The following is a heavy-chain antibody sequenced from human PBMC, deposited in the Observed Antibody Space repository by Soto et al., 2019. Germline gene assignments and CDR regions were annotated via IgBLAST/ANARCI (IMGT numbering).Heavy chain of an antibody. Sequence: QVHLQESGPGLVKPSETLSLTCTVSGGSVSTGSYYWTWIRQPPGKGLEWIGHIYYSGSTNYNPSLKSRVTISLGTSRNQFSLKLSSVTAADTAVYYCAREYHPWGQGTLVTVSS. CDR1: GGSVSTGSYY. D-gene: IGHD2-2*02. J-gene: IGHJ5*02. CDR2: IYYSGST. CDR3: AREYHP. V-gene: IGHV4-61*01.